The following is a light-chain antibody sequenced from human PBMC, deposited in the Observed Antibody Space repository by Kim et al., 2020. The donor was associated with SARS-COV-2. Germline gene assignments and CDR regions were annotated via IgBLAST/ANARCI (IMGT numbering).Light chain of an antibody. Sequence: GQSVTISGSGGHSNIGKTFVYWYQQLPGTAPKVLIYANTQRPSGVPDRFSGSKSGTSASLTISGLRSEDEADYYCAAWDDSLSGRLFGGGTQLTVL. CDR1: HSNIGKTF. CDR3: AAWDDSLSGRL. CDR2: ANT. J-gene: IGLJ3*02. V-gene: IGLV1-47*02.